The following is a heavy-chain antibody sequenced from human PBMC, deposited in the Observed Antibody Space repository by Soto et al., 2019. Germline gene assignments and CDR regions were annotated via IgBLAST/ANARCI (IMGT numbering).Heavy chain of an antibody. D-gene: IGHD1-1*01. CDR3: ARVTPGNNLYYFSGMDV. CDR1: GFPFVTYA. J-gene: IGHJ6*02. V-gene: IGHV3-30-3*01. CDR2: ISYEGSNT. Sequence: SLRLSCVASGFPFVTYAIHWVRQAPGKGLQWVALISYEGSNTYYADSVKGRFTVSRDNSKSTLYLQMNSLRPEDTGVYYCARVTPGNNLYYFSGMDVWGQGTSVTVSS.